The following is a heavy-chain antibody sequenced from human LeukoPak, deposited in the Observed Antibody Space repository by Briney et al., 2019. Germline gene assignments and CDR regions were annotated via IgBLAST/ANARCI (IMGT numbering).Heavy chain of an antibody. Sequence: GGSLRLSCAASGFTFSSYAMNWVRQAPGKGLEWVSSISRSGSTKYYADSVKGRFTISRDNAKNSLFLQMNSLRAEDTAVYYCTKPSGSYASGFDYWGQGTLVTVSS. CDR2: ISRSGSTK. CDR3: TKPSGSYASGFDY. V-gene: IGHV3-48*04. CDR1: GFTFSSYA. D-gene: IGHD1-26*01. J-gene: IGHJ4*02.